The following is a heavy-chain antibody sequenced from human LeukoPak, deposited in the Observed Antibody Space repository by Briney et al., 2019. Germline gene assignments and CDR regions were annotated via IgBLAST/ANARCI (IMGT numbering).Heavy chain of an antibody. Sequence: GGSLRLSCAASGFTFSTYVMHWVRQAPGKGLEWVALISYDESNKYYADSVKGRFTISRDNSDNTLYLQMNSLRAEDTALCYCASKWYCGGDCYYQIDFWGQGTLVTVSS. D-gene: IGHD2-21*02. CDR3: ASKWYCGGDCYYQIDF. J-gene: IGHJ4*02. CDR2: ISYDESNK. CDR1: GFTFSTYV. V-gene: IGHV3-30*03.